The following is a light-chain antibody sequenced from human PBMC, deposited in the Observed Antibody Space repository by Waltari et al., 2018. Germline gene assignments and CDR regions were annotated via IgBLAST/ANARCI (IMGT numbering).Light chain of an antibody. Sequence: EKVMTQSPATLSVSPGERATLSCRASQSVSSNLAWYQQKPGQAPRLLIYGASTRATGISARFSGSGSGTEFTLTINSLQSEDFAVYYCQQYNNWPLTFGGGTTVEIK. CDR2: GAS. CDR3: QQYNNWPLT. CDR1: QSVSSN. V-gene: IGKV3-15*01. J-gene: IGKJ4*01.